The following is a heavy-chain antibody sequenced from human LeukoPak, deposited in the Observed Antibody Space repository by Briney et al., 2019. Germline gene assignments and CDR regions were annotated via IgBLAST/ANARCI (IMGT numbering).Heavy chain of an antibody. D-gene: IGHD5-18*01. J-gene: IGHJ6*03. CDR1: GYSISSGYY. V-gene: IGHV4-38-2*02. CDR3: ARTTEGGYSYGYFYYYYMDV. Sequence: SETLSLTCTVSGYSISSGYYWGWIRQPPGKGLEWIGSIYHSGSTYYNPSLKSRVTISVDTSKNQFSLKLSSVTAADTAVYYCARTTEGGYSYGYFYYYYMDVWGDGTTVTISS. CDR2: IYHSGST.